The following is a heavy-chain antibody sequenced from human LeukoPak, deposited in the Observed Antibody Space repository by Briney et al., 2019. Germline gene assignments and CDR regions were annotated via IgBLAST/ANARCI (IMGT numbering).Heavy chain of an antibody. CDR3: ARKSRRAIDAIDI. Sequence: ASVKVSCKASGYTFTSYYMHWVRQAPGQGLEWMGIINPSGGSTSYAQKFQGRVTMTRDMSTSTVYMELSSLRSEDTAVYYCARKSRRAIDAIDIWGQGTMVTVSS. CDR1: GYTFTSYY. CDR2: INPSGGST. V-gene: IGHV1-46*01. D-gene: IGHD1-26*01. J-gene: IGHJ3*02.